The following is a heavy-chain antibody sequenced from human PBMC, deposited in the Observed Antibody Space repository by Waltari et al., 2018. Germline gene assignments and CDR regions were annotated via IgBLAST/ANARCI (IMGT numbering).Heavy chain of an antibody. CDR2: INHSGST. V-gene: IGHV4-34*01. CDR1: GGSFSGYY. CDR3: AIIGAYSSSPDAFAI. D-gene: IGHD6-6*01. Sequence: QVQLQQWGAGLLKPSETLSLTCAVYGGSFSGYYWSWLRQPPGKGLEWIGEINHSGSTNYNPSLKSRVTISVDTSKNQFSLKLSSVTAADTAVYYCAIIGAYSSSPDAFAIWGQGTMVTVSS. J-gene: IGHJ3*02.